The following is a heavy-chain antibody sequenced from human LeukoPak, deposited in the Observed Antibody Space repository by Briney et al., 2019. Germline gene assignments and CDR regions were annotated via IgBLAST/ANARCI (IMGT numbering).Heavy chain of an antibody. Sequence: GRSLRLSCAASGFTFSSYVMHRVRQAPGKGLEWVAAISNDGRNEGYGDSVRGRFTISRDQSKNTLNLQMNSLRPEDTAMYYCAKDEGTIWNYKNEAFDIWGQGTMVTVSS. CDR2: ISNDGRNE. CDR1: GFTFSSYV. V-gene: IGHV3-30*01. J-gene: IGHJ3*02. D-gene: IGHD1-7*01. CDR3: AKDEGTIWNYKNEAFDI.